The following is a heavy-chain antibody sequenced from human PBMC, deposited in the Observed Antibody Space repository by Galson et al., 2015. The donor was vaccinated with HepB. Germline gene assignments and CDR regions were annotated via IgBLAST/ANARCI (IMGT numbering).Heavy chain of an antibody. CDR1: GFTFSSYG. J-gene: IGHJ4*02. Sequence: SLRLSCAASGFTFSSYGMHWVRQAPGKGLEWVAVISYDGSNKYYADSVKGRFTISRDNSKNTLYLQMNSLRAEDTAVYYCAKEGLRGFDYSRMVGDYWGQGTLVTVSS. CDR3: AKEGLRGFDYSRMVGDY. V-gene: IGHV3-30*18. D-gene: IGHD4-11*01. CDR2: ISYDGSNK.